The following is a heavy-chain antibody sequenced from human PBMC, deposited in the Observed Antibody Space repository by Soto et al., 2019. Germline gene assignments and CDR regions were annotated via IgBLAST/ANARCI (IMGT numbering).Heavy chain of an antibody. Sequence: PXVSLRLAFVASGFTFNAYTMGWVRQDPGRGLEWVSVISAGGENTYSADSVRGRFAISRDNSMNTVYLQMDTLRAEDTAVYYCAKEWNYYGSGKNRQSYGMDVWGQGTTVTVS. D-gene: IGHD3-10*01. J-gene: IGHJ6*02. CDR1: GFTFNAYT. CDR3: AKEWNYYGSGKNRQSYGMDV. CDR2: ISAGGENT. V-gene: IGHV3-23*01.